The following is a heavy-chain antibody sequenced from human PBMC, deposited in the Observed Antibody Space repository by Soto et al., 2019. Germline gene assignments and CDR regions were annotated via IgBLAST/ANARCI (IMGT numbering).Heavy chain of an antibody. Sequence: SAKVSFRASCYTFTSYGISWVRQAPGQGLEWMGWISAYNGNTNYAQKLQGRVTMTTDTSTSTAYMELRSLRSDDTAVYYCARDHRGELSDYWGQGTLVTVSS. CDR2: ISAYNGNT. D-gene: IGHD1-26*01. CDR1: CYTFTSYG. CDR3: ARDHRGELSDY. J-gene: IGHJ4*02. V-gene: IGHV1-18*01.